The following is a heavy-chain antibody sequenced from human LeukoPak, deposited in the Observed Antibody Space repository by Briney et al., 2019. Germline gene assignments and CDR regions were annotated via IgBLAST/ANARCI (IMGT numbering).Heavy chain of an antibody. CDR2: ISYDGSNK. CDR1: GFTFSSYA. D-gene: IGHD6-19*01. J-gene: IGHJ4*02. V-gene: IGHV3-30*04. CDR3: ARGIAVAGSDY. Sequence: HPGGSLRLSCAASGFTFSSYAMHWVRQAPGKGLEWVAVISYDGSNKYYADSVKGRFTISRDNSKNTLYLQMNSLRAEDTAVYYCARGIAVAGSDYWGQGTLVTVSS.